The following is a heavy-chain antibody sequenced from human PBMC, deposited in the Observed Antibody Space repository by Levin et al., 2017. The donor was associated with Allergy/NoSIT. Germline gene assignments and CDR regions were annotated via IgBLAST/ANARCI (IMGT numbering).Heavy chain of an antibody. CDR2: ISGSGGST. V-gene: IGHV3-23*01. Sequence: GGSLRLSCAASGFTFSSYAMSWVRQAPGKGLEWVSAISGSGGSTYYADSVKGRFTISRDNSKNTLYLQMNSLRAEDTAVYYCANQPYDILTGWDAFDIWGQGTMVTVSS. J-gene: IGHJ3*02. CDR3: ANQPYDILTGWDAFDI. CDR1: GFTFSSYA. D-gene: IGHD3-9*01.